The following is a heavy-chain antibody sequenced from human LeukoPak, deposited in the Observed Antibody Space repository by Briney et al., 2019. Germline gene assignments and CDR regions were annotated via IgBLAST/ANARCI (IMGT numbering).Heavy chain of an antibody. CDR2: MNPNSGNA. CDR1: GYTFTSYD. V-gene: IGHV1-8*01. D-gene: IGHD3-10*01. Sequence: ASVKVSCKASGYTFTSYDINWVRQATGQGLEWMGWMNPNSGNAGYAQKFQGRVTMTRNTSISTAYMELSNLRPEDTAVYYCARDGSGTYWAYYNSFDPWGQGTLVTVSS. J-gene: IGHJ5*02. CDR3: ARDGSGTYWAYYNSFDP.